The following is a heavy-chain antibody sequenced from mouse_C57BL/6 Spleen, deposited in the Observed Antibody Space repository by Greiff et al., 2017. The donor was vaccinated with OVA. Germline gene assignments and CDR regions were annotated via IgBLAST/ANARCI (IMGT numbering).Heavy chain of an antibody. J-gene: IGHJ4*01. CDR2: IDPSDSYT. CDR1: GYTFTSYW. V-gene: IGHV1-50*01. Sequence: QVQLQQPGAELVKPGASVKLSCKASGYTFTSYWMQWVKQRPGQGLEWIGEIDPSDSYTNYNQKFKGKATLTVDTSSSTAYMQLSSLTSEDSAVYYWARAVTTVVEGAMDYWGQGTSVTVSS. CDR3: ARAVTTVVEGAMDY. D-gene: IGHD1-1*01.